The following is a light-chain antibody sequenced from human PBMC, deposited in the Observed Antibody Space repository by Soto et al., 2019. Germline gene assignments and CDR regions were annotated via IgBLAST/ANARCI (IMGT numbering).Light chain of an antibody. CDR2: DAS. Sequence: AIQLTQSPSSLSASVGDRVTITCRASQGISSALAWYQQKPGKAPKLLIYDASSLESGVPSRFSGSGSGTDFTLTISSLQPEDFATYYCQQFKKYPPPVSFGQGTRMDIK. CDR1: QGISSA. CDR3: QQFKKYPPPVS. J-gene: IGKJ5*01. V-gene: IGKV1D-13*01.